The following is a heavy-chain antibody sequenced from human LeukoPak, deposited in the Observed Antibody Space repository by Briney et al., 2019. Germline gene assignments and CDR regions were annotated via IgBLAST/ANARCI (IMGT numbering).Heavy chain of an antibody. D-gene: IGHD6-13*01. CDR1: GFTFSSYW. CDR2: IKQDGSEK. Sequence: GGSLRLSCAASGFTFSSYWMSWVRQAPGKGLEWVANIKQDGSEKYYVDSAKGRFTISRDNAKNSLYLQMNSLRAEDTAVYYCAREHEPIAAAPIDYWGQGTLVTVSS. J-gene: IGHJ4*02. CDR3: AREHEPIAAAPIDY. V-gene: IGHV3-7*01.